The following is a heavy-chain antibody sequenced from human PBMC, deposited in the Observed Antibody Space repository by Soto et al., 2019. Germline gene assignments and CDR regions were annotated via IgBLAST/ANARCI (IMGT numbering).Heavy chain of an antibody. CDR1: GGSISSYY. CDR2: IYYSGST. D-gene: IGHD5-18*01. Sequence: SETLSLTCTVSGGSISSYYWSWIRQPPGKGLEWIGYIYYSGSTNYNPSLKSRVTISVDTSKNQFSLKLSSVTAADTAVYYCARHSGGYSYAPGDYYMDVWGKGTTVTVSS. CDR3: ARHSGGYSYAPGDYYMDV. J-gene: IGHJ6*03. V-gene: IGHV4-59*01.